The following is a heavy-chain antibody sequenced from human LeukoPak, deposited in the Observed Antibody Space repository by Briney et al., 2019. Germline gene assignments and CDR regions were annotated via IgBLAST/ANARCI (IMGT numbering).Heavy chain of an antibody. D-gene: IGHD3-22*01. Sequence: SQTLSLTCTVSGDSISSGDYYWSWIRQPAGKGLERIGRISSSGSTNYNPSLKSRVTISVDTSKNQFSLKLSSVTAADTAVYFCAGGPYSYDSSGAFDIWGQGTMVTVSS. V-gene: IGHV4-61*02. CDR2: ISSSGST. CDR3: AGGPYSYDSSGAFDI. CDR1: GDSISSGDYY. J-gene: IGHJ3*02.